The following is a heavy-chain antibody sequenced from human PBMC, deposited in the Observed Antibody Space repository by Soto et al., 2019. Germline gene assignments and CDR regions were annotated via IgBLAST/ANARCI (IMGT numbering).Heavy chain of an antibody. CDR1: GGIFTNNA. D-gene: IGHD3-16*01. CDR2: VIPLFDTA. CDR3: ATGGHNDGYNFYHGMDV. J-gene: IGHJ6*02. Sequence: QVQVVQSGAEVKKPGSSVKVSCKVSGGIFTNNAISWVRQAPGQGLVWLGGVIPLFDTAYYAQIFRGRLRIPAEAATTTVYMDLSGLTSADTAVYFCATGGHNDGYNFYHGMDVWGQGTTVTVS. V-gene: IGHV1-69*01.